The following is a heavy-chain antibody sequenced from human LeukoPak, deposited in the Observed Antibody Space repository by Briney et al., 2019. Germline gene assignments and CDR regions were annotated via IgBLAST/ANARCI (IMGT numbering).Heavy chain of an antibody. CDR1: GYSFTSYW. J-gene: IGHJ4*02. V-gene: IGHV5-10-1*01. Sequence: GESLKISCKGSGYSFTSYWISWVRQMPGKGLEWMGRIDPSDSYTNYSPSFQGHVTISTDKSVSTAFLQWSSLKASDTAMYYCARLRDGSIDYWGQGTLVTVSS. CDR2: IDPSDSYT. CDR3: ARLRDGSIDY.